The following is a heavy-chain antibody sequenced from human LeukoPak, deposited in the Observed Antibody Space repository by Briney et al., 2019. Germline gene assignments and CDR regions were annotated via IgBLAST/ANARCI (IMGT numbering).Heavy chain of an antibody. D-gene: IGHD6-13*01. CDR3: ARDPGSSSRYRPYYYYYMDV. Sequence: ASVKVSCKASGYTFTGYYMHWVRQAPGQGLEWMGWINPNSGGTNYAQKLQGRVTMTRDTSISTAYMELSRLRSDDTAVYYCARDPGSSSRYRPYYYYYMDVWGKGTTVTVSS. CDR1: GYTFTGYY. V-gene: IGHV1-2*02. CDR2: INPNSGGT. J-gene: IGHJ6*03.